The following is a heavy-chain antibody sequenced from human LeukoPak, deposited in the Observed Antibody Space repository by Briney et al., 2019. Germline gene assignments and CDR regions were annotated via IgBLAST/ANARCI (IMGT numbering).Heavy chain of an antibody. CDR1: GGSFSGYY. Sequence: SETLSLTCAVYGGSFSGYYWSWIRQPPGKGLEWIGEINHSGSTNYNPSLKSRVTISVDTSKNQFSLKLSSVTAADTAVYYCARGHLFYYYGSNGYPRRPYYFDYWGQGTLVTVSS. CDR2: INHSGST. J-gene: IGHJ4*02. V-gene: IGHV4-34*01. CDR3: ARGHLFYYYGSNGYPRRPYYFDY. D-gene: IGHD3-22*01.